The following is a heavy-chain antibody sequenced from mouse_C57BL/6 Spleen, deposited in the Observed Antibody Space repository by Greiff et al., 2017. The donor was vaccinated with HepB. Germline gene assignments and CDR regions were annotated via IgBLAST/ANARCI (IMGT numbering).Heavy chain of an antibody. CDR1: GFTFSSYA. J-gene: IGHJ3*01. Sequence: DVKLVESGGGLVKPGGSLKLSCAASGFTFSSYAMSWVRRTPEKRLEWVATISDGGSYTYYPDNVKGRFTISRDNAKNNLYLQMSHLKSEDTAMYYCAREDGYWFAYWGQGTLVTVSA. D-gene: IGHD2-3*01. CDR3: AREDGYWFAY. CDR2: ISDGGSYT. V-gene: IGHV5-4*01.